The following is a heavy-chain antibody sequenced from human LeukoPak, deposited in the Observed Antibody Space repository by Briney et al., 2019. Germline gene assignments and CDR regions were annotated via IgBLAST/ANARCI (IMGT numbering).Heavy chain of an antibody. CDR2: ISGSGGST. CDR3: ARNVEMATIFFDF. V-gene: IGHV3-23*01. Sequence: GGSLRLSCVASGFTFSSYAMSWVRQAPGKGLEWVSAISGSGGSTYYAVSVKGRFTISRHNTKNTLYLQMNSLRAEDTAVYYCARNVEMATIFFDFGGQGPLVTVSS. D-gene: IGHD5-24*01. CDR1: GFTFSSYA. J-gene: IGHJ4*02.